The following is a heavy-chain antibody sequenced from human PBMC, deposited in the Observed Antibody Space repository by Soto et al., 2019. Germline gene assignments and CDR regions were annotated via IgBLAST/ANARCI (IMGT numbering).Heavy chain of an antibody. V-gene: IGHV3-23*01. D-gene: IGHD3-16*01. CDR3: ASSRPSFVRLPYYYGMDV. J-gene: IGHJ6*02. CDR1: GFTFSSYA. Sequence: GGSLRLSCAASGFTFSSYAMSWVRQAPGKGLEWVSAITGSGDSTYYADSVKGRFTVSRDNSKNTLYLQMNSLRAEDTAVYYCASSRPSFVRLPYYYGMDVWGQGTTVTVSS. CDR2: ITGSGDST.